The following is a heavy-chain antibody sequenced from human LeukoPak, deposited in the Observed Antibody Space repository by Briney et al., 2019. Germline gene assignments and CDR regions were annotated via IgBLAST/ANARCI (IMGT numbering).Heavy chain of an antibody. Sequence: GGSLRLSCAASGFTFSNYALHWVRQAPGKGLEWVSGISVSGGSIYYADSVTSRFTISRDNSKDTLYLQMNSLRVEDTALYYCAKGHSVLTMMRGLDSWGQGTLVAVSS. CDR2: ISVSGGSI. CDR3: AKGHSVLTMMRGLDS. V-gene: IGHV3-23*01. D-gene: IGHD3-22*01. CDR1: GFTFSNYA. J-gene: IGHJ4*02.